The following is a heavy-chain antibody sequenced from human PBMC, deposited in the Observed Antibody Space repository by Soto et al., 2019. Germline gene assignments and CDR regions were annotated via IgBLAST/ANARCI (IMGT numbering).Heavy chain of an antibody. CDR1: GFPFSIYS. CDR3: ASFRGSARSSGYYH. CDR2: ISSSSSYI. Sequence: PGGSLRLSCAASGFPFSIYSMNLVRQSPGKGLEWVSSISSSSSYIYYADSVKGRFTISRDNAKNSLYLQMNSLRAEDKAVYYCASFRGSARSSGYYHWAQGPLVTVSP. J-gene: IGHJ5*02. V-gene: IGHV3-21*01. D-gene: IGHD3-22*01.